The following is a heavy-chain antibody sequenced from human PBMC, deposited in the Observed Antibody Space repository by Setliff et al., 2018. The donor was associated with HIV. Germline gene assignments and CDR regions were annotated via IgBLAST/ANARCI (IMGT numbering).Heavy chain of an antibody. CDR2: IYYSGNT. D-gene: IGHD6-13*01. V-gene: IGHV4-39*07. J-gene: IGHJ1*01. Sequence: PSETLSXTCTVSGGSIKSSSYYWGWIRQPPGKGLEWIGSIYYSGNTYYHPSLKSRGTISEDTSRNQFSLRLSSVTAADTAIYYCARVPTSSWYVTTQRTKEYFHHWGQGTLVTVSS. CDR3: ARVPTSSWYVTTQRTKEYFHH. CDR1: GGSIKSSSYY.